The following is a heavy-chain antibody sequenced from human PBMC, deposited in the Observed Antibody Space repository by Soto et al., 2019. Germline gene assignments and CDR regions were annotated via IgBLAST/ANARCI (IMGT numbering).Heavy chain of an antibody. V-gene: IGHV3-33*01. Sequence: DKGPAWVAGILYDESSIYYDVSVQGRFTISRDNYKNTLYLQMNSLRAEDTAVYYCAIGVVFFFFQAEDGIRDSVPVSAFLLNRSSDL. CDR2: ILYDESSI. D-gene: IGHD3-9*01. CDR3: AIGVVFFFFQAEDGIRDSVPVSAFLLNRSSDL. J-gene: IGHJ2*01.